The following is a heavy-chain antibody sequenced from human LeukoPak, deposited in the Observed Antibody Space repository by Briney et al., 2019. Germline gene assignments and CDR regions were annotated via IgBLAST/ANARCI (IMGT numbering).Heavy chain of an antibody. V-gene: IGHV1-2*02. CDR2: INPNSGGT. J-gene: IGHJ4*02. CDR1: GYTFTSYD. CDR3: ARDHGGATDTDY. D-gene: IGHD5-12*01. Sequence: ASVKVSCKASGYTFTSYDINWVRQAPGQGLEWMGWINPNSGGTNYAQKFQGRVTMTRDTSISTAYMELSRLRSDDTAVYYCARDHGGATDTDYWGQGTLVTVSS.